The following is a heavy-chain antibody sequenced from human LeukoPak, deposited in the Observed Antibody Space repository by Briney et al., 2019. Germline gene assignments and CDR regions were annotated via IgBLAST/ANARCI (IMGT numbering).Heavy chain of an antibody. D-gene: IGHD6-13*01. Sequence: GSLRLPCAASGITFCRYAMNWGPQAPGKGVEWVSAISGSGGSTYYADSVKGRFTISRDNSKNTLYLQMNSLRAEDTAVYYCAKSQQLVRPNWFDPWGQGTLVTVSS. J-gene: IGHJ5*02. CDR3: AKSQQLVRPNWFDP. CDR2: ISGSGGST. CDR1: GITFCRYA. V-gene: IGHV3-23*01.